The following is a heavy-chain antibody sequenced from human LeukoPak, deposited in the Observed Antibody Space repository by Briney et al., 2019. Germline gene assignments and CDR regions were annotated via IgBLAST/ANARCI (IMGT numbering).Heavy chain of an antibody. CDR1: GFTFDDYA. V-gene: IGHV3-9*01. CDR2: ISWNSGSI. D-gene: IGHD1-26*01. CDR3: AKAVGATRDYFDY. J-gene: IGHJ4*02. Sequence: GGSLRLSCAASGFTFDDYAMHWVRQAPGKGLEWVSGISWNSGSIGYADSVKDRFTISRDNAKNSLYLQMNSLRAGDTALYYCAKAVGATRDYFDYWGQGTLVTVSS.